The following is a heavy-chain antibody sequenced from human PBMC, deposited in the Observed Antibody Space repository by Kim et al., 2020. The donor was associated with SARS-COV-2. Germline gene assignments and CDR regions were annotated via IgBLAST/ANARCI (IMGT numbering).Heavy chain of an antibody. CDR1: GFTFSSYS. V-gene: IGHV3-48*02. CDR2: ISSSSSTI. Sequence: GGSLRLSCAASGFTFSSYSMNWVRQAPGKGLEWVSYISSSSSTIYYADSVKGRFTISRDNAKNSLYLQMNSLRDEDTAVYYCARDWEDYVLTDAFDIWGQGTMVTVSS. CDR3: ARDWEDYVLTDAFDI. J-gene: IGHJ3*02. D-gene: IGHD4-17*01.